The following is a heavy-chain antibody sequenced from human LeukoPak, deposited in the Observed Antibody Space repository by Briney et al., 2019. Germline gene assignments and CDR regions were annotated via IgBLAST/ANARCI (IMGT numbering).Heavy chain of an antibody. J-gene: IGHJ4*02. CDR3: ARASSSWSHFDY. V-gene: IGHV4-31*02. CDR1: GGSISSGGYY. D-gene: IGHD6-13*01. Sequence: PSETLSLTCTVSGGSISSGGYYWSWIRQHPGKGLEWIGYIYYSGSTYYNPSLKSRVTMSVDTSKNQFSLKLSSVTAADTAVYYCARASSSWSHFDYWGQGTLVTVSS. CDR2: IYYSGST.